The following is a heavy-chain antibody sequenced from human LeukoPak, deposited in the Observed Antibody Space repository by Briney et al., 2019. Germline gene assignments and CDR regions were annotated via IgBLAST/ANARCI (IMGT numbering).Heavy chain of an antibody. J-gene: IGHJ6*03. CDR2: INHSGST. Sequence: SETLSLTCAVYGGSFSGYYWSWIRQPPGKGLEWIGEINHSGSTNYNPSPKSRVTISVDTSKNQFSLKLSSVTAADTAVYYCARGRGIAARRGYYYYYMDVWGKGTTVTVSS. V-gene: IGHV4-34*01. D-gene: IGHD6-6*01. CDR1: GGSFSGYY. CDR3: ARGRGIAARRGYYYYYMDV.